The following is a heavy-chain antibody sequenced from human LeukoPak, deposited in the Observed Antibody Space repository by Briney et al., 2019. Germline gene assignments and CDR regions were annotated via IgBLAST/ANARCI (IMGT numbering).Heavy chain of an antibody. J-gene: IGHJ3*02. V-gene: IGHV4-59*01. CDR1: GGSISSYY. D-gene: IGHD2-21*02. CDR2: IYDSGST. Sequence: SETLSLTCTVSGGSISSYYWSWIRQPPGKGLEWIGDIYDSGSTNYNPSLKSRVTISVDTSKNQFSLKLSSVTAADTAVYYCARGYCGGDCYSVDAFDIWGQGTMVTVSS. CDR3: ARGYCGGDCYSVDAFDI.